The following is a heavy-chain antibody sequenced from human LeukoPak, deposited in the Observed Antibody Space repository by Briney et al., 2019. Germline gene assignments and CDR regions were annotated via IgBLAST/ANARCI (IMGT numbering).Heavy chain of an antibody. CDR3: ARAGYCSSTSCDYYYYYYGMDV. V-gene: IGHV4-61*01. Sequence: PSETLSLTCTVSGGSVSSGSYYWSWIRQPPGKGLEWIGYIYYSGSTNYNPSLKSRVTISVDTSKNQFSLKLSSVTAADTAVYYCARAGYCSSTSCDYYYYYYGMDVWGQGTTVTVSS. CDR1: GGSVSSGSYY. J-gene: IGHJ6*02. CDR2: IYYSGST. D-gene: IGHD2-2*01.